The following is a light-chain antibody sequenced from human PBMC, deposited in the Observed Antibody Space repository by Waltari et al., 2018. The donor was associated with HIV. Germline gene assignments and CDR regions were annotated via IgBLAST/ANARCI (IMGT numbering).Light chain of an antibody. V-gene: IGLV1-44*01. CDR3: AAWEDSLNGPIWV. Sequence: QSVLTQPPYASGTPGQRVTISCSGSSSNIGSYTVNWYQQIPGTAPKLLIFSNNYRPSWFPDRFSGSKSGTSASLAISGLHSDDEADYFCAAWEDSLNGPIWVFGGGTKLTVL. CDR1: SSNIGSYT. CDR2: SNN. J-gene: IGLJ3*02.